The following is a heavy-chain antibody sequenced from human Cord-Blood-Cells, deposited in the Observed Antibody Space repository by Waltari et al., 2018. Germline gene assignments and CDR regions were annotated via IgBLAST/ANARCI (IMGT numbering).Heavy chain of an antibody. Sequence: QVQLVQSGAEVKKPGASVKVSCKASGYTFTSYDINWVRQATGQGLEWMGWMNPNSGNTGYEQKFQGRVTMTRNPSISTAYMELSSLRSEDTAVYYCARGLQGYDSSGYYYYGMDVWGQGTTVTVSS. CDR1: GYTFTSYD. J-gene: IGHJ6*02. CDR3: ARGLQGYDSSGYYYYGMDV. CDR2: MNPNSGNT. V-gene: IGHV1-8*01. D-gene: IGHD3-22*01.